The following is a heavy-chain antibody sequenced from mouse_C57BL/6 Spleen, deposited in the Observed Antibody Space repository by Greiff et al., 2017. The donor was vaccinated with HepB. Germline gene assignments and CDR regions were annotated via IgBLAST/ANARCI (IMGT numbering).Heavy chain of an antibody. J-gene: IGHJ2*01. V-gene: IGHV1-52*01. CDR3: AREGVYYGSSYYFDY. D-gene: IGHD1-1*01. CDR2: IDPSDSET. CDR1: GYTFTSYW. Sequence: QVQLQQPGAELVRPGSSVKLSCKASGYTFTSYWMHWVKQRPIQGLEWIGNIDPSDSETHYNQKFKDKATLTVDKSSSTAYMQLSILTSEDSAVYYCAREGVYYGSSYYFDYWGQGTTLTVSS.